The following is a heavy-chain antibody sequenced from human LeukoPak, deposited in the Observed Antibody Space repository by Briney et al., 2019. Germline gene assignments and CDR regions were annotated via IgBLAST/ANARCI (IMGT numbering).Heavy chain of an antibody. Sequence: GASVKVSCKASGYTFTSYDINWVRQATGQGLEWMGWMNPNSGNTGYAQKFQGRVTITADESTSTAYMELSSLRSEDTAVYYCATGTVTTLDAFDIWGQGTMVTVSS. V-gene: IGHV1-8*01. CDR3: ATGTVTTLDAFDI. CDR1: GYTFTSYD. CDR2: MNPNSGNT. D-gene: IGHD4-17*01. J-gene: IGHJ3*02.